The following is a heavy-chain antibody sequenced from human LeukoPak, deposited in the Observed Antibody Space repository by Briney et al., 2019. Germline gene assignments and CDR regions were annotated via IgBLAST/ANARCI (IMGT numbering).Heavy chain of an antibody. CDR3: ARGGTMGNANWFDP. D-gene: IGHD3-16*01. CDR2: IYTSGST. J-gene: IGHJ5*02. V-gene: IGHV4-4*07. Sequence: SETLSLTCTVSGGSISSYYWSWIRQPAGKGLEWIGRIYTSGSTNYNPSLKSRVTMSVDTSKNQFSLKLSSVTAAATAVYYCARGGTMGNANWFDPWGQGTLVTVSS. CDR1: GGSISSYY.